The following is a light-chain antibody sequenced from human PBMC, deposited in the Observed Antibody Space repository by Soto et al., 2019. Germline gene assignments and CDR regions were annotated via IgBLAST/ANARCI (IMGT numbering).Light chain of an antibody. CDR2: DVS. CDR1: SSDVGYYNY. V-gene: IGLV2-14*01. Sequence: QSVLTQPASVSGSPGQSITISCTGTSSDVGYYNYVSWYQQHPVKAPKLMIYDVSNRPSGVSNRFSGSKSGNTASLTISGLQAEDDADYYCSSYRSASTLFVFGSGTKLTVL. J-gene: IGLJ1*01. CDR3: SSYRSASTLFV.